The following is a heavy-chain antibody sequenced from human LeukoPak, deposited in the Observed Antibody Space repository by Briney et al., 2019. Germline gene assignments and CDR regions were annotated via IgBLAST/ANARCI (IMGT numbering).Heavy chain of an antibody. CDR3: ARSPGSLYYDGSGYYSDY. V-gene: IGHV5-51*01. D-gene: IGHD3-22*01. CDR1: GYNFANYW. J-gene: IGHJ4*02. Sequence: PGESLKISCKGSGYNFANYWIGWVRQMPGKGLEWMGIIYPGDSDTRFSPSFQGQVTISADKSISTAYLQWSSLKASDTAMYYCARSPGSLYYDGSGYYSDYWGQGTLVTVSS. CDR2: IYPGDSDT.